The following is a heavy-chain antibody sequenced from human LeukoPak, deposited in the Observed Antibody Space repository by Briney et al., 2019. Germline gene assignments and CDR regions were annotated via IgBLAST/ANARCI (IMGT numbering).Heavy chain of an antibody. V-gene: IGHV3-7*01. D-gene: IGHD6-13*01. CDR1: GFTSSSYW. Sequence: GGSLRLSCAASGFTSSSYWMSWVRQAPGKGLEWVANIKQDGSEKYYVDSVKGRFTISRDNAKNSLYLQMNSLRAEDTAVYYCAARSSWYDYYYYMDVWGKGTTVTVSS. CDR3: AARSSWYDYYYYMDV. CDR2: IKQDGSEK. J-gene: IGHJ6*03.